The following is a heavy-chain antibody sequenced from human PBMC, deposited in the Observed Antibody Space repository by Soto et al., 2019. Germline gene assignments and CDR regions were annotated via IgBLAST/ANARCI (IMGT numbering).Heavy chain of an antibody. CDR3: AKPSEAVAGTVYAY. V-gene: IGHV3-23*01. D-gene: IGHD6-19*01. Sequence: EVQLLESGGGSVQPGGSLRLSCVASGFTFSNYAMGWVRQAPGKGLEWVSAIGGGGGSTFFADSVKGRFTISRDNSKNMLYLQMNSLRAEDTAVYYRAKPSEAVAGTVYAYWGQGTLVTVSS. CDR1: GFTFSNYA. J-gene: IGHJ4*02. CDR2: IGGGGGST.